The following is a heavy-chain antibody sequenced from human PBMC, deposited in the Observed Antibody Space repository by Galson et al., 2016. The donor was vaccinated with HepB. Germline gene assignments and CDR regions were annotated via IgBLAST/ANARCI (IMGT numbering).Heavy chain of an antibody. J-gene: IGHJ5*02. CDR1: GGSVSSDDSY. CDR3: AREPYVSGSYGWFGP. Sequence: ETLSLTCTVSGGSVSSDDSYWSWLRQPPGKGLEWIGYMHHTGTANSNPSLWGRVSISVDTSRNQFSLRLSSVSPADTAVYYCAREPYVSGSYGWFGPWGQGILVTVSS. D-gene: IGHD3-10*01. V-gene: IGHV4-61*08. CDR2: MHHTGTA.